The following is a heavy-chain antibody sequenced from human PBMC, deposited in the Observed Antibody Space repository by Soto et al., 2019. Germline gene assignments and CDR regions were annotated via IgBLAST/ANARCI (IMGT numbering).Heavy chain of an antibody. CDR1: GGSMSPYY. V-gene: IGHV4-59*01. J-gene: IGHJ4*02. D-gene: IGHD3-22*01. Sequence: PSETLSLTCTVSGGSMSPYYWSWIRQPPGKGLEWIGNTYYSGSSNYSPSLKSRVTMSVDTSKNQLSLKLSSVTAADTAVYYCARGYYDNSGYYSDYWGQGTLVTVS. CDR2: TYYSGSS. CDR3: ARGYYDNSGYYSDY.